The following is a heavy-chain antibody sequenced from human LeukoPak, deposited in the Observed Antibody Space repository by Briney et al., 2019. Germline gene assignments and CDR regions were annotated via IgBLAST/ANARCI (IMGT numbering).Heavy chain of an antibody. CDR1: GGSFSGYY. V-gene: IGHV4-34*01. Sequence: PSETLSLTCAVYGGSFSGYYWSWIRQPPGKGLEWIGEINHSGSTNYNPSLKSRVTISVDTPKNQFSLKLSSVTAADTAVYYCARGGFRHYYDSRGYYDYWGQGTLVTVSS. CDR3: ARGGFRHYYDSRGYYDY. J-gene: IGHJ4*02. D-gene: IGHD3-22*01. CDR2: INHSGST.